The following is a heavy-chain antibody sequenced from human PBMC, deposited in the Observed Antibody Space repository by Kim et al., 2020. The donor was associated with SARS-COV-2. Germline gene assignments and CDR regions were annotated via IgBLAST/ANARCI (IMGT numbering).Heavy chain of an antibody. J-gene: IGHJ4*02. CDR3: ARDRILYGSGSYLGY. V-gene: IGHV3-30*01. Sequence: DAVKGRFTISRDKSKNTLYLQMNSLRAEDTAVYYCARDRILYGSGSYLGYWGQGTLVTVSS. D-gene: IGHD3-10*01.